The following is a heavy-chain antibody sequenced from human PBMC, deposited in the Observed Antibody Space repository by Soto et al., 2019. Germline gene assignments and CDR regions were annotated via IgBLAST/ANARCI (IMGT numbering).Heavy chain of an antibody. CDR3: ARSPRVEQQLIPWFDP. V-gene: IGHV3-7*03. CDR1: GFTFSSYW. D-gene: IGHD6-13*01. Sequence: GGSLRLSCAASGFTFSSYWMSWVRQAPGKGLEWVANIKQDGSEKYYVDSVKGRFTISRDNAKNSLYLQMNSLRAEDTAMYYCARSPRVEQQLIPWFDPWGQGTLVTVSS. J-gene: IGHJ5*02. CDR2: IKQDGSEK.